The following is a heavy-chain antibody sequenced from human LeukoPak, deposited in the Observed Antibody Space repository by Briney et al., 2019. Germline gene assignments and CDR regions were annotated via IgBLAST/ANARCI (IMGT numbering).Heavy chain of an antibody. V-gene: IGHV3-21*01. J-gene: IGHJ4*02. Sequence: PGGSLRLSCAASGFTFSTYGMNWVRQAPGKGLEWVSSISGSSSYILYADSVKGRFTISRDNAKNSLYLQMNSLRAEDTAIYYCARGQKQLWLHKDYWGQGTLVTVSS. CDR1: GFTFSTYG. CDR2: ISGSSSYI. D-gene: IGHD5-18*01. CDR3: ARGQKQLWLHKDY.